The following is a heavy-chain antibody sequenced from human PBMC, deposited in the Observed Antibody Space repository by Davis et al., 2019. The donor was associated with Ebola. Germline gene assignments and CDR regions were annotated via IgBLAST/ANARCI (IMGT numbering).Heavy chain of an antibody. CDR3: ARSHYYNGQDL. CDR1: GFAFRDYW. J-gene: IGHJ6*02. V-gene: IGHV3-74*01. D-gene: IGHD3-10*01. Sequence: GESLNISCAASGFAFRDYWMHWIRETPEGLLWVADTHPEGVTIRYADSVRGRFTISRDNVNSILYLQMNSLRPEDSAIYYRARSHYYNGQDLWGQGTRVTVSS. CDR2: THPEGVTI.